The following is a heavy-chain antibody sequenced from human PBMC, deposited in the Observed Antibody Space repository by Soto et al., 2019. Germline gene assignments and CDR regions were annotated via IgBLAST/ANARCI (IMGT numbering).Heavy chain of an antibody. CDR3: ARGRRTCTEKTCYTDFDF. D-gene: IGHD2-2*02. CDR1: GYTFSDYG. V-gene: IGHV1-3*01. Sequence: QVHLVQSGAEVKTPGASVTISCKASGYTFSDYGIHWIRQAPGQRPEWLGWILCLNDRKEYSQNFQGRISLTRDTSASTAYMGLSRLRSEDTAVYYCARGRRTCTEKTCYTDFDFWGQGSLVSVSS. J-gene: IGHJ4*02. CDR2: ILCLNDRK.